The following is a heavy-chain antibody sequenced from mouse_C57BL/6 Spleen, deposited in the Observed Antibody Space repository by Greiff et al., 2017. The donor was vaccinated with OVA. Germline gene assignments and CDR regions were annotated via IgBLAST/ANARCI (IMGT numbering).Heavy chain of an antibody. J-gene: IGHJ4*01. CDR2: IHPNSGST. V-gene: IGHV1-64*01. CDR1: GYTFTSYW. D-gene: IGHD2-1*01. CDR3: ARSLYGNQYYYAMDY. Sequence: QVQLQQPGAELVKPGASVKLSCKASGYTFTSYWMHWVKQRPGQGLEWIGMIHPNSGSTNYNEKFKSKATLTVDKSSSTAYMQLSSLTSEDSAVYYCARSLYGNQYYYAMDYWGQGTSVTVSS.